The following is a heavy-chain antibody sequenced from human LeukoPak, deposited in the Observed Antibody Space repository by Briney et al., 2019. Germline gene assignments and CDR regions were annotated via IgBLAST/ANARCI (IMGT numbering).Heavy chain of an antibody. CDR2: ISGSGGST. CDR3: AEDLVIVVVPAAIDWFDP. J-gene: IGHJ5*02. Sequence: GRSLRLSCAASGFTFSSYAMSWVRQAPGKGLEWVSAISGSGGSTYYADSVKGRFTIFRDNSKNTLYLQMNSLRAENTAVYYCAEDLVIVVVPAAIDWFDPWGQGTLVTVSS. CDR1: GFTFSSYA. V-gene: IGHV3-23*01. D-gene: IGHD2-2*01.